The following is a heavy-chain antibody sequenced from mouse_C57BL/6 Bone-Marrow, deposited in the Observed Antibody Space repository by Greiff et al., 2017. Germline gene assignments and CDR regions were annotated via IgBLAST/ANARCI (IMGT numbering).Heavy chain of an antibody. V-gene: IGHV14-4*01. J-gene: IGHJ2*01. Sequence: EVQLQQSGAELVRPGASVKLSCTASGFNIKDDYIHWVKQRPEQGLEWIGWIDPEIGDTESASKFQGKATITSDTSSNTAYLQLSSLTSEDTAVYDCSSFDGNYFDFWGQGTPLTVAS. CDR1: GFNIKDDY. CDR2: IDPEIGDT. D-gene: IGHD2-3*01. CDR3: SSFDGNYFDF.